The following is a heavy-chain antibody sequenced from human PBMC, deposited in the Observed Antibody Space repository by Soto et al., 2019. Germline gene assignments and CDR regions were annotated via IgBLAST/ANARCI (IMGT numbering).Heavy chain of an antibody. CDR1: DGSIGSDY. D-gene: IGHD3-10*02. V-gene: IGHV4-59*01. Sequence: SETLSLTCTVSDGSIGSDYWSWIRQPPGKGLEWLGNIDYIGNTNYNPSLKSRVTMSIDTSKNRFSLKLASVTTADTAVYYCARMFDNYDNGNWFDPWGQGTLVTVSS. CDR3: ARMFDNYDNGNWFDP. J-gene: IGHJ5*02. CDR2: IDYIGNT.